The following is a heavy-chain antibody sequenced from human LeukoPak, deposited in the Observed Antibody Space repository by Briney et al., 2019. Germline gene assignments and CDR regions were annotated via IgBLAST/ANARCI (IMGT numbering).Heavy chain of an antibody. CDR1: GGSFSGYY. CDR3: ARQDYYDSSGEGFDY. Sequence: SETLSLTCAVYGGSFSGYYWSWIRQPPGKGLEWIGEINHSGSTNYNPSLKSRVTISVDTSKNQFSLKLSSVTAADTAVYYCARQDYYDSSGEGFDYWGQGTLVTVSS. V-gene: IGHV4-34*01. J-gene: IGHJ4*02. CDR2: INHSGST. D-gene: IGHD3-22*01.